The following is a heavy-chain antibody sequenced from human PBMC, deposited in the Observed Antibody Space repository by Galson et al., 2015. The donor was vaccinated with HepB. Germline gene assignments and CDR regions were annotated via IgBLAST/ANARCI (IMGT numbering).Heavy chain of an antibody. D-gene: IGHD2-2*01. CDR3: ARDQLLNYYYYGMDV. CDR1: GYTFTGYY. CDR2: INPNSGGT. Sequence: SVKVSCKASGYTFTGYYMHWVRQAPGQGLEWMGWINPNSGGTNYAQKFQGWVTMTRDTSISTAYMELSRLRSDDTAVYYCARDQLLNYYYYGMDVWGQGTTVTVSS. J-gene: IGHJ6*02. V-gene: IGHV1-2*04.